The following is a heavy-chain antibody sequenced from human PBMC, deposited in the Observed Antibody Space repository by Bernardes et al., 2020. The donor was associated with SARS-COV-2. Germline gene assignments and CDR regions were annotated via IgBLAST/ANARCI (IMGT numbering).Heavy chain of an antibody. CDR2: ISYDGSNK. J-gene: IGHJ4*02. CDR3: ARDRHVLRFLEWLLY. V-gene: IGHV3-30*04. D-gene: IGHD3-3*01. Sequence: GGSLSLSCAASGFTFSSYAMHWVRQAPGKGLEWVAVISYDGSNKYYADSVKGRFTISRDNSKNTLYLQMNSLRAEDTAVYYCARDRHVLRFLEWLLYWGQGTLVTVSS. CDR1: GFTFSSYA.